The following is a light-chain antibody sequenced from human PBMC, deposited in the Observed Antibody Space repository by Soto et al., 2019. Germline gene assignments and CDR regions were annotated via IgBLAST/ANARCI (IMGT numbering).Light chain of an antibody. Sequence: QSALTQPASVSGSPGQSITISCTGTSSDVGAYNYVSWYQQHPGKAPKLMIFEVSNRPSGVSIRFSGSKSGNTASLTISGLQTEDEADYYCTSYTSRGTRVFGTGTKVTVL. CDR3: TSYTSRGTRV. J-gene: IGLJ1*01. CDR1: SSDVGAYNY. CDR2: EVS. V-gene: IGLV2-14*01.